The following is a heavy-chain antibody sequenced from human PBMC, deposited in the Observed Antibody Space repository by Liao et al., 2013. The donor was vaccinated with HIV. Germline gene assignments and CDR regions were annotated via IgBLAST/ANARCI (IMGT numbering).Heavy chain of an antibody. CDR3: ARSYDSSGYSNAFDI. V-gene: IGHV4-59*10. J-gene: IGHJ3*02. D-gene: IGHD3-22*01. CDR1: GDSISTYY. Sequence: QVQLQQWGAGLLKPSETLSLTCTVSGDSISTYYWSWIRQPAGKGLEWIGRIYASGTTNYNPSLQSRVTMSVDTSKNHFSLKLSSVTAADTAVYYCARSYDSSGYSNAFDIWGQGTMVTVSS. CDR2: IYASGTT.